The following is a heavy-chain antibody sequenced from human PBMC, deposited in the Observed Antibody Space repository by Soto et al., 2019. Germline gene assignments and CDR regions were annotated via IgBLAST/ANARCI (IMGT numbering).Heavy chain of an antibody. D-gene: IGHD5-12*01. CDR1: GGSFSGYY. CDR3: ARVRRLRLLSFDY. Sequence: SETLSLTCAVYGGSFSGYYWSWSRQPPGKGLEWIGEINHSGSTNYNPSLKSRVTISVDTSKNQFSLKLSSVTAADTAVYYCARVRRLRLLSFDYWGQGTPVTSPQ. CDR2: INHSGST. V-gene: IGHV4-34*01. J-gene: IGHJ4*02.